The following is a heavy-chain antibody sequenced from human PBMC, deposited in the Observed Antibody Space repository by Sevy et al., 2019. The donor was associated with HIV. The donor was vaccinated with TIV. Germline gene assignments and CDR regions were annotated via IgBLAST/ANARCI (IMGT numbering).Heavy chain of an antibody. V-gene: IGHV3-74*01. CDR2: INTDGRTT. J-gene: IGHJ4*02. CDR1: GFTFSTYW. CDR3: ARGLNESRDY. Sequence: GGSLRLSCAASGFTFSTYWMHWVRQAPGKGLVWVSRINTDGRTTTYADSVKGRFTISRDNAKNPLHMEMNRLRAEDTAVYYCARGLNESRDYWGQGTLVTVSS.